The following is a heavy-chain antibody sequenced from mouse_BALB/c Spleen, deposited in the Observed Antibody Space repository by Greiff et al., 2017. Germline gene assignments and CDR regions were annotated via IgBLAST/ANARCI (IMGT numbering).Heavy chain of an antibody. Sequence: EVQRVESGGGLVKPGGSLKLSCAASGFTFSDYYMYWVRQTPEKRLEWVATISDGGSYTYYPDSVKGRFTISRDNAKNNLYLQMSSLKSEDTAMYYCARDYYGSSYHFAYWGQGTLVTVSA. J-gene: IGHJ3*01. V-gene: IGHV5-4*02. CDR3: ARDYYGSSYHFAY. CDR1: GFTFSDYY. D-gene: IGHD1-1*01. CDR2: ISDGGSYT.